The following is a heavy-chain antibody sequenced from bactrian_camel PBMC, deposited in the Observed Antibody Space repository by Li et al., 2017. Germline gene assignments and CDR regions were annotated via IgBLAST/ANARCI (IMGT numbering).Heavy chain of an antibody. CDR1: GFSFTSYY. D-gene: IGHD5*01. Sequence: DVQLVESGGGLVQPGGSLRLSCAASGFSFTSYYPAWVRQAPGKGLEWVSSIYPDGDGCEYADSVKGRFTISRDNTKNMLYLQLNSLKTEDTAMYYCAKKLGLGYGLGPFGYWGQGTQVTVS. V-gene: IGHV3S19*01. CDR2: IYPDGDGC. CDR3: AKKLGLGYGLGPFGY. J-gene: IGHJ6*01.